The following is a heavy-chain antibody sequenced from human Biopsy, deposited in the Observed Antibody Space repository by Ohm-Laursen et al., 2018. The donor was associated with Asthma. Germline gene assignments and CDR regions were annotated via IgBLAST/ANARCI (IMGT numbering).Heavy chain of an antibody. Sequence: SVKVSCKASGGSFSNFAFSWVRQAPGHGLEWMGTILTKFDITSYAEKFQGRVTITADKSTSTTYMKLSRLRSEDTAVFYCARSYDTDSYPVLVLDYWGQGTLVTVSS. D-gene: IGHD3-22*01. V-gene: IGHV1-69*04. CDR2: ILTKFDIT. J-gene: IGHJ4*02. CDR1: GGSFSNFA. CDR3: ARSYDTDSYPVLVLDY.